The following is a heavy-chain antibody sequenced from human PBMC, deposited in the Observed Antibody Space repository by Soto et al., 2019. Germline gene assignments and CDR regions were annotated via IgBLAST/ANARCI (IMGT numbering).Heavy chain of an antibody. CDR1: GFTFSAYS. CDR3: ARSTGDNGQLSYFDY. V-gene: IGHV3-23*01. D-gene: IGHD7-27*01. CDR2: ISGLGGSK. J-gene: IGHJ4*02. Sequence: EVQLLESGGGLVQPGGSLRLSCAASGFTFSAYSMSWVRHAPGRGLEWVSGISGLGGSKYYADSVKGRFTISRDNSRNILYLQLNSLRAEDPAEYYYARSTGDNGQLSYFDYWGQGTLLTVSS.